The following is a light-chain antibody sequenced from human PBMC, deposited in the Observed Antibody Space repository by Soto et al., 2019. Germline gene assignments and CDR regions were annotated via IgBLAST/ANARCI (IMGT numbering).Light chain of an antibody. CDR3: QQYNSYSWT. V-gene: IGKV1-5*01. CDR1: QSISSW. CDR2: DAS. J-gene: IGKJ1*01. Sequence: DIQMTQSPSTLSASVVDRVTITCRASQSISSWLAWYQQKPGKAPNLLTYDASSLKSGVPSRFSGSGSGTEFTLTISSLQPDDFATYYCQQYNSYSWTFGQGTKVDIK.